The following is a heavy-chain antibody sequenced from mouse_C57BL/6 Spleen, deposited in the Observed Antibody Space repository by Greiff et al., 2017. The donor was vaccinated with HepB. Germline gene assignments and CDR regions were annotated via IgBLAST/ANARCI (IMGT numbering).Heavy chain of an antibody. J-gene: IGHJ3*01. V-gene: IGHV1-55*01. CDR2: IYPGSGST. CDR1: GYTFTSYW. CDR3: ARRGYYGNYDFAY. Sequence: QVQLQQPGAELVKPGASVKMSCKASGYTFTSYWITWVKQRPGQGLEWIGDIYPGSGSTNDNEKFKSKATLTVDTSSSTADMQLSSLTSEDSAVYYCARRGYYGNYDFAYWGQGTLVTVSA. D-gene: IGHD2-1*01.